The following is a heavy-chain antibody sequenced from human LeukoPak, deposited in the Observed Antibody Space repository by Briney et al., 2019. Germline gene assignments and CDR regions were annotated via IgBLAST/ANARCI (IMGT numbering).Heavy chain of an antibody. V-gene: IGHV3-23*01. Sequence: AGGSLRLSCAASGFTFSSYAMSWVRQAPGKGLEWVSTISGSGGTTNYADSVKGRFTISRDNSKNTLYLQMNSLRAEDTAVYYCAKDSGYYYDSSGYSHLTIDYWGQGTLVTVSS. CDR3: AKDSGYYYDSSGYSHLTIDY. CDR1: GFTFSSYA. CDR2: ISGSGGTT. J-gene: IGHJ4*02. D-gene: IGHD3-22*01.